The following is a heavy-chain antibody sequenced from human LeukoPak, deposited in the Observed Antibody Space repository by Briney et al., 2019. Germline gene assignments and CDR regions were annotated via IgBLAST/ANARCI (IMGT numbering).Heavy chain of an antibody. V-gene: IGHV4-61*05. CDR1: GGSISSSSYY. CDR2: IYYSGST. CDR3: ARGGRAARTSLYYYYYYYMDV. Sequence: SETLSLTCTVSGGSISSSSYYWGWIRQPPGKGLEWIGYIYYSGSTNYNPSLKSRVTISVDTSKNQFSLKLSSVTAADTAVYYCARGGRAARTSLYYYYYYYMDVWGKGTTVTVSS. D-gene: IGHD6-6*01. J-gene: IGHJ6*03.